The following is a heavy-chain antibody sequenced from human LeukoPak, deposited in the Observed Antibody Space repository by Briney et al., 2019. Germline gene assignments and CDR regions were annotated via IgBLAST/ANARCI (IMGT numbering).Heavy chain of an antibody. Sequence: PGGSLRLSCAASGFTVSSKYMSCVRQTPGKGLQWVALIYSSGDAYTPDSVKGRFTISRDDSENTLYLQMDSLRAEDTAVYYCATGYYFGSGSYGYLDYWGQGTLVTVSS. J-gene: IGHJ4*02. CDR3: ATGYYFGSGSYGYLDY. CDR1: GFTVSSKY. D-gene: IGHD3-10*01. CDR2: IYSSGDA. V-gene: IGHV3-53*01.